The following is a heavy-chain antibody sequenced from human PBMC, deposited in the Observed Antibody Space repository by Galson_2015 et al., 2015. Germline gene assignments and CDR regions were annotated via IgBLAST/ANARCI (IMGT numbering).Heavy chain of an antibody. CDR3: ARAFDGVVVWHSLGY. D-gene: IGHD2-2*01. CDR2: INPSGGST. V-gene: IGHV1-46*01. Sequence: SVKVSCKASGYTFTSYYMHWVRQAPGQGLEWMGIINPSGGSTSYAQKFQVRVTMTRDTSTSTVYMELSSLRSEDTAVYYCARAFDGVVVWHSLGYWGQGTLVTVSS. CDR1: GYTFTSYY. J-gene: IGHJ4*02.